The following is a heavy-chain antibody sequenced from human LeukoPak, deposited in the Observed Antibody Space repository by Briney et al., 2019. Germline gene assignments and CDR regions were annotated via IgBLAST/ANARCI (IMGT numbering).Heavy chain of an antibody. CDR1: GFTFSTYW. CDR2: IRKDGSDI. V-gene: IGHV3-7*01. Sequence: YPGGSLRLSCAASGFTFSTYWMSWVRQAPGKGLEWVANIRKDGSDIHYVDSAKGRFTISRDNSKNTLYMHMNGLTAEDTAVYYCVREGPRGGDQGDAFDIWGQGTAVTISS. CDR3: VREGPRGGDQGDAFDI. J-gene: IGHJ3*02. D-gene: IGHD4-17*01.